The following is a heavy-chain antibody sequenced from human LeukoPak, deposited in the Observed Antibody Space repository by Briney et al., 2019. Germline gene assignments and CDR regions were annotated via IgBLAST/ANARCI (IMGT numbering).Heavy chain of an antibody. Sequence: SETLSLTCAVYGGSFSGYYWNWIRQPPGKGLEWIGEINNSGSTNYNPSLKSRVTISRDTSKSQFSLKLSSVTAADTAVYYCARGRAFFDWGQGTLVTVSS. D-gene: IGHD3-3*02. CDR3: ARGRAFFD. V-gene: IGHV4-34*01. CDR2: INNSGST. CDR1: GGSFSGYY. J-gene: IGHJ4*02.